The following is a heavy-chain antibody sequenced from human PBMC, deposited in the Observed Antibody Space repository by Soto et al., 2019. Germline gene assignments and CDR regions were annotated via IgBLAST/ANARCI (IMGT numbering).Heavy chain of an antibody. V-gene: IGHV5-51*01. CDR2: IYPGDSDT. D-gene: IGHD3-10*01. J-gene: IGHJ4*02. Sequence: GESLKISCKGSGYGFTSYWIGWVRQMPGKGLEWMGIIYPGDSDTRYSPSFQGQVTISADKSISTAYLQWSSLKASDTAMYYCARHPVDLLWFGESTQPFDYWGQGTLVTVSS. CDR1: GYGFTSYW. CDR3: ARHPVDLLWFGESTQPFDY.